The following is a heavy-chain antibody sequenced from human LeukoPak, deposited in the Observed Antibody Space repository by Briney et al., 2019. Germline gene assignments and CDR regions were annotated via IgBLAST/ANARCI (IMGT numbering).Heavy chain of an antibody. D-gene: IGHD6-19*01. J-gene: IGHJ4*02. CDR1: GFIFNNYA. CDR2: ISWNSGSI. Sequence: PGGSLGFSCAGSGFIFNNYAMHWVRQPPGKGLKWVSGISWNSGSIDYADSVKGRFTISRDNAKNSLYLQMNSLRVEDTAFYYCAKDNRRHYTSGPNPDSLHWGQGALVTVSS. CDR3: AKDNRRHYTSGPNPDSLH. V-gene: IGHV3-9*01.